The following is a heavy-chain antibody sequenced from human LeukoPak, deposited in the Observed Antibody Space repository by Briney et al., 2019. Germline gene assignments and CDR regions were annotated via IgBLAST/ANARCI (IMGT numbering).Heavy chain of an antibody. J-gene: IGHJ4*02. CDR2: IRNKANSYTT. CDR3: CRVQLGYRAVRSLDD. V-gene: IGHV3-72*01. Sequence: PGGSLRLSCAASRFMFSDHYMDWVRQAPGKGLEWVGRIRNKANSYTTQYAASVKGRFIISRDDSKNSLSLQMNSLKSEDTAVYYCCRVQLGYRAVRSLDDWGQGVLVTVSS. CDR1: RFMFSDHY. D-gene: IGHD3-16*02.